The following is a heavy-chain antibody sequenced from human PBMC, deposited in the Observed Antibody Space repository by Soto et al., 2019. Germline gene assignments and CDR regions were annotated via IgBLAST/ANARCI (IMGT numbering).Heavy chain of an antibody. CDR2: IDNAGTDS. V-gene: IGHV3-74*01. CDR3: ARGWFGPDV. D-gene: IGHD3-10*01. Sequence: EVQLVESGGGLVQPGGSLRLSCAASGFTLSGRSMHWVRQAPGKGLVWVSGIDNAGTDSTYADSVKGRFTSSRDNAKNMLYPQMNSLSVEDTAVYYCARGWFGPDVWGKGTTVTVSS. J-gene: IGHJ6*04. CDR1: GFTLSGRS.